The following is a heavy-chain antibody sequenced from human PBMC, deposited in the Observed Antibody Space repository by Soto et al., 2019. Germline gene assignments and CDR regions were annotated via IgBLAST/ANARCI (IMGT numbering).Heavy chain of an antibody. CDR3: ARAVRSGGYYYYYMDV. D-gene: IGHD3-16*01. V-gene: IGHV1-69*02. Sequence: GASVKVSCKASGGSLSSYTISWVRQAPGQGLEWMGRIIPILGIANYAQKFQGRVTITADKSTSTAYMELSSLRSEDTAVYYCARAVRSGGYYYYYMDVWGKGTTVTVSS. CDR2: IIPILGIA. CDR1: GGSLSSYT. J-gene: IGHJ6*03.